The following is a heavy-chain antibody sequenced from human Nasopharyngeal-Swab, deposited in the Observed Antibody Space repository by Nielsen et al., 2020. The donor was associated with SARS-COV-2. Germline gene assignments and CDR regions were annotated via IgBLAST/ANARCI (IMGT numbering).Heavy chain of an antibody. V-gene: IGHV3-48*02. CDR3: ARVFRVGTTRDAFDI. CDR1: GFIFSTYT. J-gene: IGHJ3*02. Sequence: GESLKISCAASGFIFSTYTMNWVRQAPGKGPECISFISGSGRSIFYADSVKGRFTISRDNAKNSLFLQLDGLRDEDSATYFCARVFRVGTTRDAFDIWGQGTKVIVSA. D-gene: IGHD1-26*01. CDR2: ISGSGRSI.